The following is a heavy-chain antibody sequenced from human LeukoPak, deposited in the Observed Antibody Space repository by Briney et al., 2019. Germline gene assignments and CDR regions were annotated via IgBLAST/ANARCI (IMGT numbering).Heavy chain of an antibody. CDR1: GGSFGGYY. CDR2: INHSGST. CDR3: ASGRTRTRNFDY. Sequence: SETLSLTCAVYGGSFGGYYWSWIRQPPGKGLEWIGEINHSGSTNYNPSLKSRVTISVDTSKNQFSLKLSSVTAADTAVYYCASGRTRTRNFDYWGQGTLVTVSS. J-gene: IGHJ4*02. V-gene: IGHV4-34*01. D-gene: IGHD1-14*01.